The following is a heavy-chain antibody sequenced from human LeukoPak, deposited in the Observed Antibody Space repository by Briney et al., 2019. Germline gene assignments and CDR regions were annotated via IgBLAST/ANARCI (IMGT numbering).Heavy chain of an antibody. CDR1: GFTFSSYA. CDR2: ISGSGGST. J-gene: IGHJ4*02. D-gene: IGHD6-19*01. CDR3: AKDLISGWYPGVYFDY. Sequence: GGSLRLSCAASGFTFSSYAMSWVRQAPGKGLEWVSAISGSGGSTYYADSVKGRFTISRDNSKNTLYLQMNSLRAEDTAVYYCAKDLISGWYPGVYFDYWGQGTLVTVSS. V-gene: IGHV3-23*01.